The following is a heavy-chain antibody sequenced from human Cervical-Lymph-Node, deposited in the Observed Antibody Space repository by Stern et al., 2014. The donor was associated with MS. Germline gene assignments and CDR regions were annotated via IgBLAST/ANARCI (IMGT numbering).Heavy chain of an antibody. Sequence: QLLQSGPEVKKPGTSVKVSCKASGFTFTSSAVQRGRQARGQRLEWIGWIVVGSGNTNYAQKFQERVTITRDMSTSTAYMELSSLRSEDTAVYYCAADRGSGTLDYWGQGTLVTVSS. CDR3: AADRGSGTLDY. J-gene: IGHJ4*02. V-gene: IGHV1-58*01. D-gene: IGHD3-16*01. CDR2: IVVGSGNT. CDR1: GFTFTSSA.